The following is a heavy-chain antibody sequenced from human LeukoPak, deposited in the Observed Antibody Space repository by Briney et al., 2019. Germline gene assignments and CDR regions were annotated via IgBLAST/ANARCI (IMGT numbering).Heavy chain of an antibody. D-gene: IGHD6-6*01. CDR3: AREMSFPPDYSSSLSYMDV. CDR1: GFTFDDYA. CDR2: ITWNRDNI. J-gene: IGHJ6*03. Sequence: HPGGSLRLSCTVSGFTFDDYAMHWVRHTPGKGLEWVAGITWNRDNIGYGDSVKGRFTISRDNAKDSLYLQMNSLRAEDTAIYYCAREMSFPPDYSSSLSYMDVWGKGTTVTVSS. V-gene: IGHV3-9*01.